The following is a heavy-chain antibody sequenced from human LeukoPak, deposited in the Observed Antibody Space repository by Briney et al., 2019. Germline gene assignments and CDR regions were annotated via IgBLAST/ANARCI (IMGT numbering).Heavy chain of an antibody. Sequence: PSETLSLTCTVSGGSVSSGSYYWSWIRQPPGKGLEWIGYIYYSGSTNYNPSLKSRVTISVDTSKNQFSPKLSSVTAADTAMYYCARDKLVGYYYGMDVWGQGTTVTVSS. CDR2: IYYSGST. J-gene: IGHJ6*02. D-gene: IGHD2-2*01. V-gene: IGHV4-61*01. CDR1: GGSVSSGSYY. CDR3: ARDKLVGYYYGMDV.